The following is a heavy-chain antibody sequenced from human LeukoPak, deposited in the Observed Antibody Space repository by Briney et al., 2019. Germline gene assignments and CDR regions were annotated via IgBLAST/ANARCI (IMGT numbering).Heavy chain of an antibody. V-gene: IGHV3-11*05. Sequence: KPGGSLRLSCAASGFTFSDYYMSWIRQAPGKGLEWVSYISSSSSYTNYADSVKGRFTISRDNAKNSLYLQMNSLRAEVAAVYYCARAYYDILTGYYGGFDPWGQGTLVTVSS. J-gene: IGHJ5*02. D-gene: IGHD3-9*01. CDR3: ARAYYDILTGYYGGFDP. CDR1: GFTFSDYY. CDR2: ISSSSSYT.